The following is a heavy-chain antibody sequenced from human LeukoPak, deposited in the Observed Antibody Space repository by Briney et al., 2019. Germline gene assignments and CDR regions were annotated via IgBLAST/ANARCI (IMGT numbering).Heavy chain of an antibody. CDR2: VNKEGTEK. CDR3: VRGDWYFES. V-gene: IGHV3-7*04. CDR1: GFNFSDSR. D-gene: IGHD2-21*02. Sequence: GGSLRLSCAASGFNFSDSRMTWVRQAPGTGLEWVANVNKEGTEKHFLDSVEGRFTISRNNAKKSLYLQMRSLRPEDTAVYFCVRGDWYFESWGQGTLVTVSS. J-gene: IGHJ4*02.